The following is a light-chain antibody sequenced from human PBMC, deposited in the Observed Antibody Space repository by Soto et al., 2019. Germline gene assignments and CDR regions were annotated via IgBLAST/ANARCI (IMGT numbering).Light chain of an antibody. CDR3: CSYAGSYTWV. Sequence: QSALTQPASVSGSPGQSITISCTGTSSDVGNYNLVSWYQQHPGKAPTLMIYDVNQRPSGVSDRFSGSKSGNTASLTISGRQAEDEADYYCCSYAGSYTWVFGGGTKADRP. J-gene: IGLJ3*02. V-gene: IGLV2-23*02. CDR2: DVN. CDR1: SSDVGNYNL.